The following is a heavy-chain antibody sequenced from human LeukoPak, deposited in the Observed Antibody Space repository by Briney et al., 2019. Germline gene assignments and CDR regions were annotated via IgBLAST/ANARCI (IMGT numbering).Heavy chain of an antibody. CDR2: IGGGGGST. J-gene: IGHJ4*02. Sequence: PGGSLRLSCAASGFTFSDYYMSWIRQAPGKGLEWVSAIGGGGGSTYYADSVKGRFTISRDNSKNTLYLQMNSLRAEDTAVYYCAKIANRQWLVYYFDYWGQGTLVTVSS. D-gene: IGHD6-19*01. CDR1: GFTFSDYY. V-gene: IGHV3-23*01. CDR3: AKIANRQWLVYYFDY.